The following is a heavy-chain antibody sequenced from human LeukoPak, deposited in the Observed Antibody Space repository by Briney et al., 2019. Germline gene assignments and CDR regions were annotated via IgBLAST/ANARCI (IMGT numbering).Heavy chain of an antibody. V-gene: IGHV1-2*02. CDR3: ARDSNAYSGSYR. CDR1: GYTFTGYY. D-gene: IGHD1-26*01. J-gene: IGHJ5*02. Sequence: ASVKVSCKASGYTFTGYYMHWVRQAPGQGLEWMGWINPNSGGTNYAQKFQGRVTMTRDTSISTAYMELSRLRSEDTAVYYCARDSNAYSGSYRWGQGTLVTVSS. CDR2: INPNSGGT.